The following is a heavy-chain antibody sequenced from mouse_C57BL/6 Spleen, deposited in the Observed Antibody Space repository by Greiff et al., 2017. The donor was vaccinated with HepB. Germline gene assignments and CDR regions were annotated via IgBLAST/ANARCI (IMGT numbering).Heavy chain of an antibody. J-gene: IGHJ2*01. CDR3: AREGIYYGNPYYFDY. CDR1: GYSITSGYY. D-gene: IGHD2-1*01. CDR2: ISYDGSN. Sequence: EVQLLESGPGLVKPSQSLSLTCSVTGYSITSGYYWNWIRQFPGNKLEWMGYISYDGSNNYNPSLKNRISITRDTSKNQFFLKLNSVTTEDTATYYCAREGIYYGNPYYFDYWGQGTTLTVSS. V-gene: IGHV3-6*01.